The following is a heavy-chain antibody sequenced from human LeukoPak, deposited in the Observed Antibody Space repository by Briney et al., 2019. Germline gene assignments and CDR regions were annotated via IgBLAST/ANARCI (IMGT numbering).Heavy chain of an antibody. CDR1: GGSISSSSYY. V-gene: IGHV4-39*07. J-gene: IGHJ4*02. CDR3: ARLGYCSGGSCCDY. D-gene: IGHD2-15*01. CDR2: IYYSGST. Sequence: SETLSLTCTVSGGSISSSSYYWGWIRQPPGKGLEWIGGIYYSGSTYYNPSLKSRVTISVDTSKNQFSLKLSSVTAADTAVYYCARLGYCSGGSCCDYWGQGTLVTVSS.